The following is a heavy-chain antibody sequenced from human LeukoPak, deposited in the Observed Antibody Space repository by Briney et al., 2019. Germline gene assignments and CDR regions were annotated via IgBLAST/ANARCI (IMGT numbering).Heavy chain of an antibody. D-gene: IGHD3-22*01. V-gene: IGHV3-11*01. CDR2: ISSSGSTI. J-gene: IGHJ6*03. CDR3: ARSYYDSSGYNYYYYYMDV. CDR1: GFTFSDYY. Sequence: GSLRLSCAASGFTFSDYYMSWIRQAPGKGLEWLSYISSSGSTIYYADSVKGRFTVSRDNAKNSLYLQMNSLRAEDTAVYYCARSYYDSSGYNYYYYYMDVWGKGTTVTISS.